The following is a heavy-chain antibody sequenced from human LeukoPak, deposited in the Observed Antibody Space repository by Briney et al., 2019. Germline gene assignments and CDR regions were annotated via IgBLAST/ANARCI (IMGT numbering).Heavy chain of an antibody. CDR2: IRSKAYGGTT. Sequence: PGGSLRLSCAASGFTVSSNYMSWVRQAPGKGLEWVGFIRSKAYGGTTEYAASVKGRFTISRDDSKSIAYLQMNSLKTEDTAVYYCTRQPPYYDILTGYYDYWGQGTLVTVSS. CDR1: GFTVSSNY. CDR3: TRQPPYYDILTGYYDY. V-gene: IGHV3-49*04. D-gene: IGHD3-9*01. J-gene: IGHJ4*02.